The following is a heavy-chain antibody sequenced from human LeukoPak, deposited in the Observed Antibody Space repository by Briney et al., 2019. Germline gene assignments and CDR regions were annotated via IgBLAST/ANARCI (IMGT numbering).Heavy chain of an antibody. D-gene: IGHD1-26*01. V-gene: IGHV1-18*01. J-gene: IGHJ4*02. CDR2: ISGFNGNT. CDR1: GYTFTSYG. Sequence: GASVTVSCKASGYTFTSYGISWVRQAPGQGPEWMGWISGFNGNTNYEQKFQGRVTMTTDTSTSTAYMELRSLRSDDTAVYYCARDVGGSYYFYWGQGTLVTVSS. CDR3: ARDVGGSYYFY.